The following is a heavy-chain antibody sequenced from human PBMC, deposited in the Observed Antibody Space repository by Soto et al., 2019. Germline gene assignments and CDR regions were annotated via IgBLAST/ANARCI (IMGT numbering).Heavy chain of an antibody. J-gene: IGHJ5*02. D-gene: IGHD2-15*01. CDR2: IYYSGST. CDR1: GGSISSSSYY. Sequence: SDTLCLTRTVYGGSISSSSYYWGWIRQPPGKRLEWIGSIYYSGSTYYNPSLKSRVTISVDTSKNQFSLKLSSVTAADTAVYYCLRDVIAFCSGGQSVRQYNGFDAWGEGSLLTVCS. CDR3: LRDVIAFCSGGQSVRQYNGFDA. V-gene: IGHV4-39*02.